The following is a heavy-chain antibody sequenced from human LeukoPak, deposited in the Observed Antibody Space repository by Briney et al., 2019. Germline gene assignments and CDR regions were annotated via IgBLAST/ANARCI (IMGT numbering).Heavy chain of an antibody. CDR3: ARRAMVRGGTYFDY. CDR1: CGSISSSSYY. J-gene: IGHJ4*02. D-gene: IGHD3-10*01. CDR2: IYYSGSA. Sequence: SETLSLTCTVSCGSISSSSYYWGWIRQPPGKGLEWMGGIYYSGSAYYIPSLKSRVLISVDTSKTQFSLKLSSVTAAATAVYYCARRAMVRGGTYFDYWGQGTLVTVS. V-gene: IGHV4-39*01.